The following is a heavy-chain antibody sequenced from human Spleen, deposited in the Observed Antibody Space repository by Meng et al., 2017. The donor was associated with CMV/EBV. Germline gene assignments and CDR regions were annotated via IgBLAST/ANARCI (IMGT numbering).Heavy chain of an antibody. J-gene: IGHJ5*02. V-gene: IGHV3-23*01. CDR3: AKDLFHSADAPHWFDP. D-gene: IGHD2-15*01. CDR2: ISGWGEIK. CDR1: GFTFSSYA. Sequence: GESLKISCAASGFTFSSYAMNWIRQAPGKGLEWVSGISGWGEIKAYADSVKGRFTIYRDNSKNTLYLQMTSLRAEDTAIYFCAKDLFHSADAPHWFDPWGQGTLVTVSS.